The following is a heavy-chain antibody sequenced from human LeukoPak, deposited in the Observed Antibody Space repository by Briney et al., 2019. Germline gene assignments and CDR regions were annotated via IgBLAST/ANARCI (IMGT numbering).Heavy chain of an antibody. CDR3: ASPYREA. CDR1: GYSISSGYY. J-gene: IGHJ5*02. CDR2: IYHSGST. V-gene: IGHV4-38-2*02. Sequence: PSETLSLTCTVSGYSISSGYYWGWIRQPPGKGLEWIGSIYHSGSTYYNPSLESRVTISVDTSKNQFSLKLSSVTAADTAVYYCASPYREAWGQGTLVTVSS.